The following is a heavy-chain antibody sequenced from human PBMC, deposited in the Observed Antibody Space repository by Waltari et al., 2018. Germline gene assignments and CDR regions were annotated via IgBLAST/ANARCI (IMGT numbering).Heavy chain of an antibody. V-gene: IGHV3-74*01. Sequence: EVQLVESGGRLVPPGGSLRISCAVSGFTFSNSWMHWVRQAPGKGLGVVSRINKDGSIISYADAVEGRFTISRDNAKKTLDLQMNSLRAEDTGVYYCAREGPQLSDYMDVWGKGTTVNVSS. J-gene: IGHJ6*03. CDR2: INKDGSII. D-gene: IGHD2-15*01. CDR3: AREGPQLSDYMDV. CDR1: GFTFSNSW.